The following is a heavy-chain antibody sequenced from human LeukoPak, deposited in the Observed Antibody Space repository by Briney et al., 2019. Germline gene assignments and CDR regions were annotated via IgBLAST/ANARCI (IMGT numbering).Heavy chain of an antibody. Sequence: GGSLRLSCAASGFTFSSYGMHWVRQAPGKGLEWVAVIWYDGSNKYYADSVKGRFTISRDNSKNTLYLQMNSLRAEDTAVYYCARDRSPIAVAGFNYYYYGMDAWGQGTTVTVSS. CDR2: IWYDGSNK. V-gene: IGHV3-33*01. CDR1: GFTFSSYG. J-gene: IGHJ6*02. D-gene: IGHD6-19*01. CDR3: ARDRSPIAVAGFNYYYYGMDA.